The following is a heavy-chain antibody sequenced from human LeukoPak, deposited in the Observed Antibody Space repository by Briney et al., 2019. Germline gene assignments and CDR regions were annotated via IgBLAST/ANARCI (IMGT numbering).Heavy chain of an antibody. CDR2: INPNSGGA. V-gene: IGHV1-2*02. D-gene: IGHD6-13*01. Sequence: ASVKVSCKASGYTFTGYYMHWVRQAPGQGLEWMGWINPNSGGANYAQKFQGRATMTRDTSISTAYMELSRLRSDDTAVYYCARVDVRAAAGTTFDYWGQGTLVTVSS. J-gene: IGHJ4*02. CDR3: ARVDVRAAAGTTFDY. CDR1: GYTFTGYY.